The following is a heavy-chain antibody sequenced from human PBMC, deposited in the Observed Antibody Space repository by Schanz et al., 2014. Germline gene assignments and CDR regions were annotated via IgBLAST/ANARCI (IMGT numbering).Heavy chain of an antibody. V-gene: IGHV3-23*01. CDR2: IGVDGTTT. D-gene: IGHD3-10*01. Sequence: EVQLLESGGGLVQPGGSLRLSCLASGFAFSSYGMNWLRQAPGKGLEWVSVIGVDGTTTYYADSVKGRFTISRDNSKNTLYLQMNSLRPEDTAVYYCAKYRGYYRVSGSYRELAYWGQGTLDTVSS. J-gene: IGHJ4*02. CDR3: AKYRGYYRVSGSYRELAY. CDR1: GFAFSSYG.